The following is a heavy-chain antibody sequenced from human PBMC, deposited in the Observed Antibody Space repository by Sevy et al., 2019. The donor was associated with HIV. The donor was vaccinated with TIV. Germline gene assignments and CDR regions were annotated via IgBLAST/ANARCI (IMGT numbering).Heavy chain of an antibody. CDR1: GFSFRNYG. D-gene: IGHD3-22*01. CDR3: AKRGGHDTSGYVSYYYYGMDV. Sequence: RGSLRLSCAASGFSFRNYGMHWVRQAPGKGLEWLALISFDGDTKYYGDSVKGRFTISRDNSKNTLYLQMNSLRVEDTAVYYCAKRGGHDTSGYVSYYYYGMDVWGQGTTVTVSS. J-gene: IGHJ6*02. V-gene: IGHV3-30*18. CDR2: ISFDGDTK.